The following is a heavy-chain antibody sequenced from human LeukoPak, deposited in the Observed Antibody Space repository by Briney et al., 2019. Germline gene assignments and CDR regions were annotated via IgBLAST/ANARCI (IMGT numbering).Heavy chain of an antibody. Sequence: GGSLRLSCAASGFTFSSYSMNWVRQAPGKGLEWVSSISSSSSYIYYADSVKGRFTTSRDNAKNSLYLQMNSLRAEDTAVYYCARESCSSTSCYRDAFDIWGQGTMVTVPS. CDR2: ISSSSSYI. D-gene: IGHD2-2*02. CDR1: GFTFSSYS. V-gene: IGHV3-21*01. CDR3: ARESCSSTSCYRDAFDI. J-gene: IGHJ3*02.